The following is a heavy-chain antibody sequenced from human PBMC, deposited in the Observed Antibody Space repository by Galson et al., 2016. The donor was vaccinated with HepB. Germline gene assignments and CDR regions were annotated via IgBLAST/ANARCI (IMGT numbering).Heavy chain of an antibody. D-gene: IGHD3-10*01. CDR1: GYTFTNNG. Sequence: SVKVSCKASGYTFTNNGISWVRQAPGQRLEWMGIINPSGGTTTYAQKFQGRVTMTRDTSTSTVYMELSSLRSEDTAVYYCARIGRDITMVQGVTTYYYYAMDVWGKGTTVTVSS. CDR2: INPSGGTT. V-gene: IGHV1-46*03. CDR3: ARIGRDITMVQGVTTYYYYAMDV. J-gene: IGHJ6*04.